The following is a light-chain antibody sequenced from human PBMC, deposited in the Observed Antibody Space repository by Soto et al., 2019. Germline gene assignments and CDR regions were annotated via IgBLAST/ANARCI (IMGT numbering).Light chain of an antibody. Sequence: EIVMTQSPATLSVSPGERATLSCRASQSVSSNLAWYQQKPCQPPSLLIYDISARATGIPTRFSGSGSGTEFTLTISSLQSEDFAVYYCQQYNDWPLTFGGGTKVEIK. V-gene: IGKV3D-15*01. CDR1: QSVSSN. CDR2: DIS. CDR3: QQYNDWPLT. J-gene: IGKJ4*01.